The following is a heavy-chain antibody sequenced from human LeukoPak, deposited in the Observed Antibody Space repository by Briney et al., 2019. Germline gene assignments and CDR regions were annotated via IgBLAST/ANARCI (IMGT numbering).Heavy chain of an antibody. CDR3: VKDSLRWYPNSRGGSFQL. CDR2: ISSGGGTI. D-gene: IGHD1-26*01. CDR1: GFTFSDYY. J-gene: IGHJ1*01. V-gene: IGHV3-11*01. Sequence: GGSLRLSCAASGFTFSDYYMSWIRRVPGKGLEWISYISSGGGTILYADSVKGRFTISRDNAKFSVYLEMNSLRAEDTALYYCVKDSLRWYPNSRGGSFQLWGRGTLVVVSS.